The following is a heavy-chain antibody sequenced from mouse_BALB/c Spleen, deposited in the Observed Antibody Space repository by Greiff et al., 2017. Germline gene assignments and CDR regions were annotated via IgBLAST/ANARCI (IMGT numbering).Heavy chain of an antibody. D-gene: IGHD1-1*01. J-gene: IGHJ3*01. CDR1: GYTFTSYW. CDR2: IDPSDSDT. CDR3: ESFSGSRWYEFAY. Sequence: QVQLQQPGAELVKPGASVKLSCKASGYTFTSYWMHWVKQRHGQGLEWIGEIDPSDSDTNYNQKFKGMATLTVDKSSSTAYMQLSSLTSVDSAVYYCESFSGSRWYEFAYWGQGTPLTVSA. V-gene: IGHV1-69*02.